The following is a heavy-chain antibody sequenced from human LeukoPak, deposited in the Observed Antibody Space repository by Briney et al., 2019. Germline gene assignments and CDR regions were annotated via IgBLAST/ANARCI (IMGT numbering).Heavy chain of an antibody. Sequence: GPVKFSCQASGYTFTAYYMHWVRQAPGQGLEWMGWINPNSGGTNYTQKFQGRVTMTRDTSISTAYMELSRLRSDDTAVYYCARELRDSFDYWGQGTLVTVSS. V-gene: IGHV1-2*02. J-gene: IGHJ4*02. CDR2: INPNSGGT. D-gene: IGHD2-21*02. CDR1: GYTFTAYY. CDR3: ARELRDSFDY.